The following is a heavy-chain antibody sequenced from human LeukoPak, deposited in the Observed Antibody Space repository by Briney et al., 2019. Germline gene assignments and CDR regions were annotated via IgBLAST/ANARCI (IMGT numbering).Heavy chain of an antibody. CDR2: MNPNSGNS. CDR1: GYTFTSHD. Sequence: GASVKVSCKASGYTFTSHDINWVRQAAGQGLEWMGWMNPNSGNSGYAQNFQGRVIMTRDTSICTAYMELHSLRSEDTAVYYCARGYSPTIRTTGNDYWGQGTLVTVSS. CDR3: ARGYSPTIRTTGNDY. V-gene: IGHV1-8*01. J-gene: IGHJ4*02. D-gene: IGHD1-1*01.